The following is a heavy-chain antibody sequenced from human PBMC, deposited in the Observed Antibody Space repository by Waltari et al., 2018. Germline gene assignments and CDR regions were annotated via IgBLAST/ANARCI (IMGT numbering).Heavy chain of an antibody. CDR3: ARGGRYYGSGSYYNAKGWFDY. J-gene: IGHJ4*02. CDR1: GGSFSGYY. D-gene: IGHD3-10*01. V-gene: IGHV4-34*01. CDR2: INHSGST. Sequence: QVQLQQWGAGLLKPSETLSLTCAVYGGSFSGYYWSWIRQPPGKGLEWIGEINHSGSTNYTPSLKSRVTISVDTSKNQFSLKLSSVTAADTAVYYCARGGRYYGSGSYYNAKGWFDYWGQGTLVTVSS.